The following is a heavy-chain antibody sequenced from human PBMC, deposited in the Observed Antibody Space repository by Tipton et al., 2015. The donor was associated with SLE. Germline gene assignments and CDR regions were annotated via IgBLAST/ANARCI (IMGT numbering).Heavy chain of an antibody. J-gene: IGHJ3*02. CDR2: IWYDGSNK. D-gene: IGHD5-24*01. CDR3: ASQMTIRDAFDI. V-gene: IGHV3-33*08. Sequence: SLRLSCAASGFSFRRYWMHWVRQAPGKGLEWVAVIWYDGSNKYYADSVKGRFTISRDNSKNTLYLQMNSLRAEDTAVYYCASQMTIRDAFDIWGQGTMVTVSS. CDR1: GFSFRRYW.